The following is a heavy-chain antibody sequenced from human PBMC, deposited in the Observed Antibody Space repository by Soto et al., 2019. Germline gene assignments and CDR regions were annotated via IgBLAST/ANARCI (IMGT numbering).Heavy chain of an antibody. CDR1: CGSISSGGYS. V-gene: IGHV4-30-2*01. CDR2: IYHSGST. J-gene: IGHJ5*02. CDR3: ARDILRGGSWFDP. D-gene: IGHD2-15*01. Sequence: ASETLSLTCAVSCGSISSGGYSWSWIRQPPGKGLEWIGYIYHSGSTYYNPSLKSRVTISVDRSKNQFSLKLSSVTAADTAVYYCARDILRGGSWFDPWGQGTLVTVSS.